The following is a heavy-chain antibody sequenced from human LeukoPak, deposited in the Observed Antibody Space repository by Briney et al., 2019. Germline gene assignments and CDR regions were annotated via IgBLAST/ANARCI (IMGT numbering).Heavy chain of an antibody. D-gene: IGHD3-22*01. CDR1: GFTFSSYA. CDR2: ISGSGGST. Sequence: PGGSLRLSCAASGFTFSSYAMSWVRQAPGKGLEWVSAISGSGGSTYYADSVKGRFTISRDNSKNTLYLQMNSLRAEDTAVYYCAKTHDSGYYPSPFDYWGQGTLVTVSS. CDR3: AKTHDSGYYPSPFDY. J-gene: IGHJ4*02. V-gene: IGHV3-23*01.